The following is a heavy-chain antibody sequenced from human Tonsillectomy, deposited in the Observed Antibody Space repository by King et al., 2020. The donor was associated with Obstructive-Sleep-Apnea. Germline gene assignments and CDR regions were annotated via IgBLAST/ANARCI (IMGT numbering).Heavy chain of an antibody. Sequence: QLMQSGAQVKKPGESLRISCKGSGYSFTSYWISWVRQMPGKGLEWMGRINPSDSYSNYSPSFQGHFTISADKSISTAYLQWSSLKASDTAMYYCARRAAVAGDYWGQGTLVTISS. J-gene: IGHJ4*02. CDR2: INPSDSYS. D-gene: IGHD6-19*01. V-gene: IGHV5-10-1*01. CDR1: GYSFTSYW. CDR3: ARRAAVAGDY.